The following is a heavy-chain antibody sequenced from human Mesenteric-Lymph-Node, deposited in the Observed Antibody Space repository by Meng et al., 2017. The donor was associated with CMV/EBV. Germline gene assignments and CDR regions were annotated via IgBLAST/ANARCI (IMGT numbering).Heavy chain of an antibody. Sequence: GESLKISCASSGFTFSSYAMHWVRQAPGKGLEWVAVISYDGSNKYYADSVKGRFTISRDNSKNTLYLQMNSLGAEDTAVYYCAKGYYYGDYWGQGTLVTVSS. CDR3: AKGYYYGDY. CDR2: ISYDGSNK. J-gene: IGHJ4*02. CDR1: GFTFSSYA. V-gene: IGHV3-30*04. D-gene: IGHD1-26*01.